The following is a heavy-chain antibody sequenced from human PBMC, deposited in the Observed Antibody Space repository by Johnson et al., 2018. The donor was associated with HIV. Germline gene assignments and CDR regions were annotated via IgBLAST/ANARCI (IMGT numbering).Heavy chain of an antibody. Sequence: QVQLVESGGGVVQPGRSLRLSCAASGFTFNSYVMHWVRQAPGKGLEWVSVISYDGSNKYHAASVKGRFPISRANSKNTLYLQMNSLRAEDTAVYYCARVRVKRVQSSSWYGGAFDLWGQGTMVTVSS. D-gene: IGHD2-2*01. CDR1: GFTFNSYV. CDR2: ISYDGSNK. CDR3: ARVRVKRVQSSSWYGGAFDL. V-gene: IGHV3-30-3*01. J-gene: IGHJ3*01.